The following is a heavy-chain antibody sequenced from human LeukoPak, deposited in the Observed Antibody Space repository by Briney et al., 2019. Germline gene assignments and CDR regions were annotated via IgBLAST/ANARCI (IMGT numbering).Heavy chain of an antibody. CDR1: GFTFSSYA. CDR3: ARAGGSGWYSDY. J-gene: IGHJ4*02. D-gene: IGHD6-19*01. V-gene: IGHV3-30*04. Sequence: GGPLRLSCAASGFTFSSYAMHWVRQAPGKGLEWVAVISYDGSNKYYADSVKGRFTISRDNSKNTLYLQMNSLRAEDTAVYYCARAGGSGWYSDYWGQGTLVTVSS. CDR2: ISYDGSNK.